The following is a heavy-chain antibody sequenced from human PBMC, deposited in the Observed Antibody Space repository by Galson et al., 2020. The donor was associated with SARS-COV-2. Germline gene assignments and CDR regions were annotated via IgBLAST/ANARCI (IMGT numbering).Heavy chain of an antibody. CDR2: IYPSDSDT. V-gene: IGHV5-51*01. CDR3: VRQLTDDAFDI. J-gene: IGHJ3*02. CDR1: GYSFSSHW. Sequence: GESLKISCQGSGYSFSSHWIGWVRQRPGRGLEFMGIIYPSDSDTTYSPSFQGQVTISADKSINIAYLQWNSLKASDTAMYYCVRQLTDDAFDIWGQGTMVTVS.